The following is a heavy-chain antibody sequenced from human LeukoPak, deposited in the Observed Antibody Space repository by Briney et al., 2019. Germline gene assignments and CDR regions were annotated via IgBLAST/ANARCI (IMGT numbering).Heavy chain of an antibody. J-gene: IGHJ3*02. CDR1: GGSISSYY. Sequence: SETLSLTCTVSGGSISSYYWSWIRQPPGKGLEWIGYIYYSGSTNYNPSLKSRVTISVDTSKNQFSLKLSSVTAADTAVYYCARHPRRIARGRGAFDIWGQGTMVTVSS. V-gene: IGHV4-59*08. D-gene: IGHD6-13*01. CDR3: ARHPRRIARGRGAFDI. CDR2: IYYSGST.